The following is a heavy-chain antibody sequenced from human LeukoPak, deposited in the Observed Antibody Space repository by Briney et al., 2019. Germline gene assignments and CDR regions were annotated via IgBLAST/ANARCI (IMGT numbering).Heavy chain of an antibody. CDR1: GFSFGSYG. D-gene: IGHD6-19*01. Sequence: PGGSLRLSCAASGFSFGSYGMHWVRQAPGKGLEWVAVISHEGSSKYYADSVKGRFTISRDNSKNVVYLQMNSLRVEDTAVYYCARTREQWQVLDYWGQGTLVTVSS. V-gene: IGHV3-30*03. J-gene: IGHJ4*02. CDR3: ARTREQWQVLDY. CDR2: ISHEGSSK.